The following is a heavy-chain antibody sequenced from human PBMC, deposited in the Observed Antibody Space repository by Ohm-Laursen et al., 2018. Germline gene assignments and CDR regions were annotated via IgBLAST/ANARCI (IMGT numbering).Heavy chain of an antibody. CDR1: GYTFTGYY. J-gene: IGHJ4*02. CDR2: INPNSGGA. Sequence: ASVKVSCKTSGYTFTGYYVHWVRQAPGQGLEWMGWINPNSGGASYAQKFQGRVTMTRDTSISTAYMELTSLISDDTAVYYCARQPKNSFDYWGQGTLVTVSS. CDR3: ARQPKNSFDY. V-gene: IGHV1-2*02.